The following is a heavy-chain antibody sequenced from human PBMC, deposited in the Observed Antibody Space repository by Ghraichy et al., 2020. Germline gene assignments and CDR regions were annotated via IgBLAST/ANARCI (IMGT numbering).Heavy chain of an antibody. CDR1: GGSISSRSYY. CDR3: AREEQVYGMDV. J-gene: IGHJ6*02. V-gene: IGHV4-39*02. Sequence: SQTLSLTCTVSGGSISSRSYYWGWIRQPPGKGMVWIATFSYSGNTYYNPSLKGPVTISVDKSKNQFSLRLSSVTAADTAVYYCAREEQVYGMDVWGQGTTVTVSS. CDR2: FSYSGNT. D-gene: IGHD1-26*01.